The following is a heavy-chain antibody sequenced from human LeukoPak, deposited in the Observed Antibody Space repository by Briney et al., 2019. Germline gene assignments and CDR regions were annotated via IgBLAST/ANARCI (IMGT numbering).Heavy chain of an antibody. V-gene: IGHV1-46*01. CDR3: ARERLADDAFDI. D-gene: IGHD4-11*01. Sequence: GASVKVSCKASGYTFTSYYMHWVRQAPGQGLEWMGIINPSGGSTSYAQKFQGRVTMTRDMSTSTVYMELSSLRSEDMAVYYCARERLADDAFDIWGQGTMVTVSS. J-gene: IGHJ3*02. CDR1: GYTFTSYY. CDR2: INPSGGST.